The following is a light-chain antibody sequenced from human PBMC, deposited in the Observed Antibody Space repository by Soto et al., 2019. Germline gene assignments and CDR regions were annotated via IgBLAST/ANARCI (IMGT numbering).Light chain of an antibody. Sequence: QSVLTQPASVSRSPGQSITISSTGTSSDVGGYNYVSWYQHHPGKAPKLMIYDVSNRPSGVSNRFSGSKSGNTASLTISGLQPEDEADYYCSSYTTSNTRQIVFGTGTKVTVL. J-gene: IGLJ1*01. CDR2: DVS. CDR3: SSYTTSNTRQIV. CDR1: SSDVGGYNY. V-gene: IGLV2-14*03.